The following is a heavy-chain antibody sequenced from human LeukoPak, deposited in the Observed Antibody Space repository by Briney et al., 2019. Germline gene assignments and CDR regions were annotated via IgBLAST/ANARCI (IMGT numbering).Heavy chain of an antibody. Sequence: SETLSLTCTVSGGSISSGDYYWSWIRQPPGKGLGWIGYIYYSGSTYYNPSLKSRVTISVDTSKNQFSLKLSSVTAADTAVYYCARVDREWFDPWGQGTLVTVSS. D-gene: IGHD2-2*03. CDR2: IYYSGST. CDR3: ARVDREWFDP. CDR1: GGSISSGDYY. V-gene: IGHV4-30-4*02. J-gene: IGHJ5*02.